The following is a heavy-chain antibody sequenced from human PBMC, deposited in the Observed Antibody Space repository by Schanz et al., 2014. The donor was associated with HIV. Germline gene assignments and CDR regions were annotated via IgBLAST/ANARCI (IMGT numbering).Heavy chain of an antibody. Sequence: EVQLLDSGGGLVQPGGSLRLSCAASGFIFNSYAMSWVRQAPGKGLDRVSTISGSGDNTFYADSVKGRFTISRDSSKSTLFLQMNSLRAEDTAVYYCAKVPVAHYYYGMDVWGQGTTVTVSS. J-gene: IGHJ6*02. CDR1: GFIFNSYA. CDR2: ISGSGDNT. CDR3: AKVPVAHYYYGMDV. V-gene: IGHV3-23*01.